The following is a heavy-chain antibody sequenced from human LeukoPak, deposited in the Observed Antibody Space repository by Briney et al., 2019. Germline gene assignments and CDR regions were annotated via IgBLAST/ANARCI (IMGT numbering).Heavy chain of an antibody. CDR1: GFTFSNYD. V-gene: IGHV3-23*01. Sequence: PGGSLRLSCAASGFTFSNYDMSWVRQAPGKGLEWVSSISDSGGSTYYADSVKGRFTISRDNSKNTLYLQMTNLRAADTAVYYCAKDLSRAVAADWFYPSDHGSLVTVSS. CDR3: AKDLSRAVAADWFYP. D-gene: IGHD6-19*01. CDR2: ISDSGGST. J-gene: IGHJ5*02.